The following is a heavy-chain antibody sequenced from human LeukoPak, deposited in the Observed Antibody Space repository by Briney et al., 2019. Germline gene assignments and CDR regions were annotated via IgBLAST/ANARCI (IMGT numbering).Heavy chain of an antibody. CDR1: GYTFTRYY. CDR3: ARDSSTSSLADP. V-gene: IGHV1-46*01. Sequence: GASVKVSYKASGYTFTRYYMHWVRQAPGQGLEWMGIIHPSSGSTSYAQKFEGRVTLTRVTSTSTVYMELISLRSEDTAVYYCARDSSTSSLADPWGQGTLVTVSS. D-gene: IGHD2-2*01. J-gene: IGHJ5*02. CDR2: IHPSSGST.